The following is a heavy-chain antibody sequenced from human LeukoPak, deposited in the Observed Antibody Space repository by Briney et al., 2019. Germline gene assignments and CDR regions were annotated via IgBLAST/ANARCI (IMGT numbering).Heavy chain of an antibody. CDR1: GYTFTGYY. CDR2: INPNSGAT. CDR3: ARGYWVGYCSSTSCAYFDY. J-gene: IGHJ4*02. V-gene: IGHV1-2*02. Sequence: ASVKVSCKASGYTFTGYYMHWVRQAPGQGLEWMGWINPNSGATNYAQKFQGRVTMTRDTSISTAYMELSSLRSDDTAVYYCARGYWVGYCSSTSCAYFDYWGQGTLVSVSS. D-gene: IGHD2-2*01.